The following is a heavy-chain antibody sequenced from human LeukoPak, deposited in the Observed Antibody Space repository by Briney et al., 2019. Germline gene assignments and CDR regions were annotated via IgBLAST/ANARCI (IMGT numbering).Heavy chain of an antibody. D-gene: IGHD4-4*01. CDR2: ISYDGSNK. V-gene: IGHV3-30*03. Sequence: GGSLRLSCAASGFTFSSYGMHWVRQAPGKGLEWVAVISYDGSNKYYADSVKGRFTISRHNSKNTLYLQMNSLRAEDTAVYYCARDIWDDYSNYWGQGTLVTVSS. CDR3: ARDIWDDYSNY. CDR1: GFTFSSYG. J-gene: IGHJ4*02.